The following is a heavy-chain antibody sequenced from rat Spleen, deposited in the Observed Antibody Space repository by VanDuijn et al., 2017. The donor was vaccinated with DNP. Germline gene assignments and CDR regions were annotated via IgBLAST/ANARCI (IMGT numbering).Heavy chain of an antibody. CDR1: GFTFSDYN. CDR2: IIYDGSRT. D-gene: IGHD1-12*02. Sequence: EVQLVESGGGLVQPGRSLKLSCAASGFTFSDYNMAWLRQAPRKGLEWVATIIYDGSRTYYRDSVQGRFTISRNNAKSTLYLQMNSLRSEDTATYYCARDGTVFRYFDFWGPGTMVTVSS. CDR3: ARDGTVFRYFDF. J-gene: IGHJ1*01. V-gene: IGHV5S10*01.